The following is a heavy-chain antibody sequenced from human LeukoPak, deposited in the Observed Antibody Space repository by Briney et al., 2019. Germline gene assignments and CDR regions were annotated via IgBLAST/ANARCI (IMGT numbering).Heavy chain of an antibody. V-gene: IGHV5-51*01. CDR1: GYSFTNYW. CDR3: ARPRDSSSFGPLDC. J-gene: IGHJ4*02. D-gene: IGHD6-6*01. CDR2: IFPGDSDT. Sequence: GESLKISCKVSGYSFTNYWLGWVRQMPGKGLEWMGIIFPGDSDTRYSPSFQGQVTISADKSISTAYLQWNSLKASDTAMYYCARPRDSSSFGPLDCWGQGTLVTVSS.